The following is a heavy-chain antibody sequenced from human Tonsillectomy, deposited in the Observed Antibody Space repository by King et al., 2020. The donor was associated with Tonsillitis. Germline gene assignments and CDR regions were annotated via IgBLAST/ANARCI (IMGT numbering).Heavy chain of an antibody. Sequence: QLVQSGAEVKKPGASVKVSCKASGYTFTSYYVHWGRQAPGQGLEWMGLVNPSGGSTSYTQKFQGRVIMTRDTSTSTVYMELSSLRSEETAVYYCARTYYDDRSGYYFGYWGQGNLVTVSS. D-gene: IGHD3-22*01. CDR2: VNPSGGST. V-gene: IGHV1-46*01. CDR1: GYTFTSYY. J-gene: IGHJ4*02. CDR3: ARTYYDDRSGYYFGY.